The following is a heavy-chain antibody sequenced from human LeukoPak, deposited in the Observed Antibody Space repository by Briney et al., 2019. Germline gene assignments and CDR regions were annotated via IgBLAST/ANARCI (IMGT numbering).Heavy chain of an antibody. J-gene: IGHJ4*02. Sequence: PGGSLRLSCAASGFTFSSYAMSWVRQDPGKGLEWVSGISGSGGSTYYADSVKGRFTISRDNSKNTLYLQMNSLRAEDTAVYYCAKLDSSGYYYSCFDYWGQGTLVTVSS. CDR2: ISGSGGST. D-gene: IGHD3-22*01. CDR3: AKLDSSGYYYSCFDY. CDR1: GFTFSSYA. V-gene: IGHV3-23*01.